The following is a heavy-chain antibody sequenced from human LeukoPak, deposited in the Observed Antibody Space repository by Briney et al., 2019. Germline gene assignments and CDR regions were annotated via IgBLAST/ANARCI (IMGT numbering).Heavy chain of an antibody. V-gene: IGHV4-59*01. J-gene: IGHJ4*02. CDR2: IYYSGST. Sequence: SETLSLTCTVPGGSISSYYWSWIRQPPGKGLEVIGYIYYSGSTNYNPSLKNRVTISVDTSKNQFSLKLSSVTAADTAVYYCARLSNYGIYYFDYWGQGTLVTVSS. D-gene: IGHD3-10*01. CDR3: ARLSNYGIYYFDY. CDR1: GGSISSYY.